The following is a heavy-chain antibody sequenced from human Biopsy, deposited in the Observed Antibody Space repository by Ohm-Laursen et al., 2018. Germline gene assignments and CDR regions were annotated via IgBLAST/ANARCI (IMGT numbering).Heavy chain of an antibody. Sequence: VASVKVSCKVSGYTLTELSMHWVRQAPEKGLEWMGGFAPENGKTVYAQNFQARVSMTEDTSTDTAYMELRSLRSEDTAVYYCAADINVWNVNYWGQGTQVTVSS. D-gene: IGHD1-1*01. CDR1: GYTLTELS. V-gene: IGHV1-24*01. CDR2: FAPENGKT. J-gene: IGHJ4*02. CDR3: AADINVWNVNY.